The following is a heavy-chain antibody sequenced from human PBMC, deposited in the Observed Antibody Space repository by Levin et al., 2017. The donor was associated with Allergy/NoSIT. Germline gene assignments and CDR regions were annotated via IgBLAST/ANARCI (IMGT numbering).Heavy chain of an antibody. CDR3: AKDKGGGRQRVGSLDI. D-gene: IGHD3-16*01. CDR2: ISWNSGSI. J-gene: IGHJ3*02. Sequence: PGGSLRLSCAASGFSFDDYAMHWVRQAPGKGLEWVSGISWNSGSIVYVDSVKGRFTISRDNAKNSLYLQMNSLRAEDTALYYCAKDKGGGRQRVGSLDIWGQGTMVTVSS. V-gene: IGHV3-9*01. CDR1: GFSFDDYA.